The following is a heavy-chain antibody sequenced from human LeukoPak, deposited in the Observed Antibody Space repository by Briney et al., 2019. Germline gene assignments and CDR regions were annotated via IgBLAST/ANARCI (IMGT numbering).Heavy chain of an antibody. J-gene: IGHJ6*02. V-gene: IGHV3-30-3*01. Sequence: GGSLRLSCAASGFAFSSYAMHWVRQAPGKGLEWVAVISYDGSNKYYADSVKGRFTISRDNSKNTLYLQMNSLRAEDTAVYYCARSPGYSYGMDVWGQGTTVTVSS. CDR2: ISYDGSNK. CDR3: ARSPGYSYGMDV. CDR1: GFAFSSYA. D-gene: IGHD2-15*01.